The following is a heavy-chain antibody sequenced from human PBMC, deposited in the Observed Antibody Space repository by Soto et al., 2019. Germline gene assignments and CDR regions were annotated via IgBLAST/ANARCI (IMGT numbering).Heavy chain of an antibody. V-gene: IGHV4-31*03. CDR3: ARDGYHINYDSSGYYHDAFDI. CDR1: GGSISSGGYY. Sequence: KPSETLSLTCTVSGGSISSGGYYWSWIRQHPGKGLEWIGYIYYSGSTYYNPSLKSRVTISVDTSKNQFSLKLSSVTAADTAVYYCARDGYHINYDSSGYYHDAFDIWGQGTMVTVSS. CDR2: IYYSGST. D-gene: IGHD3-22*01. J-gene: IGHJ3*02.